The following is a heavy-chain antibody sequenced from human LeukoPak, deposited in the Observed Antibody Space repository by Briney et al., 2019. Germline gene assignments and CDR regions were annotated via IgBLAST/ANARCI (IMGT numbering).Heavy chain of an antibody. CDR2: IDYSGST. J-gene: IGHJ6*02. CDR1: GGSISSGGYY. Sequence: SQTLSLTCTVSGGSISSGGYYWSWIRQLPGKGLEWIGYIDYSGSTYYNPSLKSRVIMSVDTSKNQFSLKLSSVTAADTAVYYCARDSPYYYGMDVWGQGTTVTVSS. CDR3: ARDSPYYYGMDV. V-gene: IGHV4-31*03.